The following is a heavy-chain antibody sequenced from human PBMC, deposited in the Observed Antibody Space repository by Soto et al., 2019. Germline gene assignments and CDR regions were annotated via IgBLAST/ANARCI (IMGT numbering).Heavy chain of an antibody. CDR1: GGTFSSYT. CDR3: ARDKPRGIAAARTEYNWSDP. D-gene: IGHD6-13*01. CDR2: IIPILGIA. Sequence: ASVKVSCKASGGTFSSYTISWVRQAPGQGLEWMGRIIPILGIANYAQKFQGRVTITADKSTSTAYMELSSLRSEDTAVYYCARDKPRGIAAARTEYNWSDPWGQGTLVTVSS. J-gene: IGHJ5*02. V-gene: IGHV1-69*04.